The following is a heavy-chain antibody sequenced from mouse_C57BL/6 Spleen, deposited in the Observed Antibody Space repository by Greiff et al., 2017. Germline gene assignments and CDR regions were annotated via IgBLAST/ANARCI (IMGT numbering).Heavy chain of an antibody. CDR3: ARAIYFYAMDY. Sequence: VQLKESGGGLVKPGGSLKLSCAASGFTFSSYAMSWVRQTPEKRLEWVATISDGGSYTYYPDNVKGRFTISRDNAKNNLYLQMSHLKSEDTAMYYCARAIYFYAMDYWGQGTSVTVSS. CDR1: GFTFSSYA. V-gene: IGHV5-4*01. J-gene: IGHJ4*01. D-gene: IGHD2-1*01. CDR2: ISDGGSYT.